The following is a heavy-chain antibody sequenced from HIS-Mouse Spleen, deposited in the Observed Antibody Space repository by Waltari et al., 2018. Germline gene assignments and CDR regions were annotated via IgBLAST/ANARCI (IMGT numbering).Heavy chain of an antibody. Sequence: QLQQPGPGLVTPLDSLSLPCPVSGSPISSRSYYWGWLRQPLGKGLGWIGSIYYCGSTYLNPSLKRRVTISLGTSKNQFSLKRSSVTAADTAVYYCAREIPYSSSWYDWYFDLWGRGTLVTVSS. CDR2: IYYCGST. CDR3: AREIPYSSSWYDWYFDL. CDR1: GSPISSRSYY. J-gene: IGHJ2*01. V-gene: IGHV4-39*07. D-gene: IGHD6-13*01.